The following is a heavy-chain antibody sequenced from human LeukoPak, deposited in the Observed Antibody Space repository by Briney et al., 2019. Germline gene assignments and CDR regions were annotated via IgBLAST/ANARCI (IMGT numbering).Heavy chain of an antibody. Sequence: SQTLSLTCTVSGGSISSGGYYWSWIRQHPGKGLEWIGYIYNSGSTFYNPSLKSRVTISVDTSKNQFSLNLSSVTAADTAVYYCARVSYYLYYFDYWAREPWSPSPQ. CDR2: IYNSGST. CDR1: GGSISSGGYY. J-gene: IGHJ4*02. D-gene: IGHD3-10*01. V-gene: IGHV4-31*03. CDR3: ARVSYYLYYFDY.